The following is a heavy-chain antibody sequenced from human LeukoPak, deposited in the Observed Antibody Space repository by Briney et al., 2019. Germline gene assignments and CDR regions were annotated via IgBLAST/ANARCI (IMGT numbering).Heavy chain of an antibody. J-gene: IGHJ4*02. CDR2: IYYSGST. CDR1: GGSISSGGYS. Sequence: SQTLSLTCTVSGGSISSGGYSWSWIRQHPGKGLEWIGYIYYSGSTYYNPSLKSRVTISVDTSKNQFSLKLSSVTAADTAVYYCARILGARYYYGSGSYPYYFDYWGQGTLVTVSS. CDR3: ARILGARYYYGSGSYPYYFDY. D-gene: IGHD3-10*01. V-gene: IGHV4-31*03.